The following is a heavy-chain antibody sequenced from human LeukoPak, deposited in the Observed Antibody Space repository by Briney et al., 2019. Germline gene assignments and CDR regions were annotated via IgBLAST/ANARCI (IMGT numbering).Heavy chain of an antibody. V-gene: IGHV3-21*01. CDR1: GFSFSSYN. Sequence: GGSLRLSCEAFGFSFSSYNMDWVRQTPGKGLEWISSITTSSSYTFYADSVKGRFTISRDNARNSLYLQMNSLTAEDTAVYYCARDPYSGAYGDTYYYFMDVWGKGTTVTISS. D-gene: IGHD1-26*01. CDR3: ARDPYSGAYGDTYYYFMDV. J-gene: IGHJ6*03. CDR2: ITTSSSYT.